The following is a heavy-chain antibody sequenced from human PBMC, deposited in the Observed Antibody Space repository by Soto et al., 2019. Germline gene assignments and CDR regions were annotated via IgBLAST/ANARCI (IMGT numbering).Heavy chain of an antibody. CDR3: ARQRTSVSTQAYFDE. D-gene: IGHD3-10*01. J-gene: IGHJ4*02. Sequence: SETLSLTCTVTGDSISSRSYYWGWIRQPPGKGLEWIGSIYYSGSTYNNPSLRSRVSMSIDTSKDQFSLKLKSVTAADTALYFCARQRTSVSTQAYFDEWGPRSLVTVSS. CDR2: IYYSGST. CDR1: GDSISSRSYY. V-gene: IGHV4-39*01.